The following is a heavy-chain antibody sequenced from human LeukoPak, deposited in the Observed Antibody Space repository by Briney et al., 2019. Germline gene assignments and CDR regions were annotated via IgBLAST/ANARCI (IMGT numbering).Heavy chain of an antibody. J-gene: IGHJ4*02. D-gene: IGHD1-26*01. V-gene: IGHV1-2*06. CDR1: GYTFTGYY. CDR2: INPNSGGT. CDR3: ARVGSYGDYPDY. Sequence: ASVKVSCKASGYTFTGYYMHWVRQAPGQGLEWMGRINPNSGGTNYAQKFQGRVTMTRDTSISTAYMELSRLRSDGTAVYYCARVGSYGDYPDYWGQGTLVTVPS.